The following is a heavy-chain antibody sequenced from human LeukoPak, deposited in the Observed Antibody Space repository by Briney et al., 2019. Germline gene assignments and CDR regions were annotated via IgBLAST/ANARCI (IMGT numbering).Heavy chain of an antibody. V-gene: IGHV4-30-4*08. CDR3: ARDPLTIRGSYFDL. Sequence: SETLSLTYTVSGGSISSGDYYWSWIRQPPGKGLEWIGYIYYSGSTYYHPSLKSRVTISVDTSKNQFSLKLSSVTAADTAVYYCARDPLTIRGSYFDLWGRGTLVTVPS. CDR1: GGSISSGDYY. CDR2: IYYSGST. D-gene: IGHD3-3*02. J-gene: IGHJ2*01.